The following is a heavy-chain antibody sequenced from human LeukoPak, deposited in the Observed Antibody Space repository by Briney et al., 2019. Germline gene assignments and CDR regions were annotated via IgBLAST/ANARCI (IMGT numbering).Heavy chain of an antibody. Sequence: SVKVSCKASGYATDYYIHWVRQAPGQGLEWMGRIIPILGIANYAQKFQGRVTITADKSTSTAYMELSSLRSEDTAVYYCARAPWGGSGSYDYYYYGMDVWGQGTTVTVSS. CDR2: IIPILGIA. D-gene: IGHD3-10*01. CDR1: GYATDYY. CDR3: ARAPWGGSGSYDYYYYGMDV. J-gene: IGHJ6*02. V-gene: IGHV1-69*02.